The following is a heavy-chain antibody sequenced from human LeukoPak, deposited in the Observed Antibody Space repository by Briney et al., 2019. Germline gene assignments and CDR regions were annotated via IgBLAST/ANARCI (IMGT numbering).Heavy chain of an antibody. CDR2: IFYTGTT. V-gene: IGHV4-59*08. Sequence: SETLSLTCTVSGTSISNYYWSWIRQPPGKSLEWIGYIFYTGTTVSSPSLKSRLIMSVDMSKNQVSLNLISVTAADTAVYYCARHSGDYGGLYDYWGQGALVTVSS. J-gene: IGHJ4*02. CDR1: GTSISNYY. CDR3: ARHSGDYGGLYDY. D-gene: IGHD4-23*01.